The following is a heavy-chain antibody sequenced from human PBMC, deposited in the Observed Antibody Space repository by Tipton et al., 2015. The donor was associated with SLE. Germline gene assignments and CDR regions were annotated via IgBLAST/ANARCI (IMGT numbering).Heavy chain of an antibody. J-gene: IGHJ1*01. CDR2: INHSGST. CDR3: ASYSSSWFEYFQH. V-gene: IGHV4-34*01. Sequence: LRLSCAVYGGSFSGYYWSWIRQPPGKGLEWIGEINHSGSTNYNPSLKSRVTISVDTSKNQFSLKLSSVTAADTAVYYCASYSSSWFEYFQHWGQGTLVTVSS. D-gene: IGHD6-13*01. CDR1: GGSFSGYY.